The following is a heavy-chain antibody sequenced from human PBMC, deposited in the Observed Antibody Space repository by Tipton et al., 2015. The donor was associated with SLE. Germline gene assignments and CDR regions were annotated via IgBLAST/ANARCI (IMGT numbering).Heavy chain of an antibody. V-gene: IGHV4-38-2*02. CDR2: IYYSGST. CDR1: GYSISSGYY. D-gene: IGHD2-2*01. CDR3: AREPFVPAAGKARGYYYYMDV. J-gene: IGHJ6*03. Sequence: LRLSCTVSGYSISSGYYWGWIRQPPGKGLEWIRNIYYSGSTNYNPSLKSRVTISVDTSKNQFSLKLSSVTAADTAVYYCAREPFVPAAGKARGYYYYMDVWGKGTTVTVSS.